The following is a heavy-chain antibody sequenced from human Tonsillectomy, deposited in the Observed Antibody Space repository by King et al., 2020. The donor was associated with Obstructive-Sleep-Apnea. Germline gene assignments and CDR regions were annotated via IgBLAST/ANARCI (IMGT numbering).Heavy chain of an antibody. V-gene: IGHV1-69*15. CDR2: IIPFFGTT. CDR3: ASPVRGYDSGGYRFYYYGMDA. J-gene: IGHJ6*02. Sequence: QLVQSGAEVKKPGSSVKVSCKASGGTFSSYTISWVRQAPGQGLEWMGRIIPFFGTTNYAQKFQGRVTITADESTSTAYMELSSLRSEDTAVYYCASPVRGYDSGGYRFYYYGMDAWGQGATVSVSS. CDR1: GGTFSSYT. D-gene: IGHD3-22*01.